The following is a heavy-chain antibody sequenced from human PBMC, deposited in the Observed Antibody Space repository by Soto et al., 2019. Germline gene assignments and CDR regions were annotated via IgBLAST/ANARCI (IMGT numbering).Heavy chain of an antibody. V-gene: IGHV3-11*05. D-gene: IGHD6-13*01. CDR1: GFTFSDYY. CDR2: INSSSSYT. CDR3: ARTIVAAGGRRYFDL. J-gene: IGHJ2*01. Sequence: QVQLVESGGGLVKPGGSLRLSCAASGFTFSDYYMSWIRQAPGKGLEWVSYINSSSSYTNYADSVKGRFTISRDNAKNSLYLQMNGLRAEDTAVYYCARTIVAAGGRRYFDLWGRGTLFTVSS.